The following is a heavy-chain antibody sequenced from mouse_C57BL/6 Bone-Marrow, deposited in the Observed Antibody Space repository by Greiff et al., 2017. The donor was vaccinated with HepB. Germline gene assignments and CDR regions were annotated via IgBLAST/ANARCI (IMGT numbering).Heavy chain of an antibody. Sequence: EVQLQQSGPELVKLGASVKISCKASGYSFTGYYMNWVKQSPEKSLEWIGEINPSTGGTTYNQKFKAKATLTVDKSSSTAYMQLKSLTSEDSAVYYCARLRWNYGSSPFDYWGQGTTLTVSS. J-gene: IGHJ2*01. D-gene: IGHD1-1*01. CDR2: INPSTGGT. CDR3: ARLRWNYGSSPFDY. CDR1: GYSFTGYY. V-gene: IGHV1-42*01.